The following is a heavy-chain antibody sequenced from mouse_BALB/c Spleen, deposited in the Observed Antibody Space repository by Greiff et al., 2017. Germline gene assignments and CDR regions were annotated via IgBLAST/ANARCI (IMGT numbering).Heavy chain of an antibody. CDR2: ISNLAYSI. CDR1: GFTFSDYG. V-gene: IGHV5-15*02. J-gene: IGHJ1*01. Sequence: EVKLVESGGGLVQPGGSRKLSCAASGFTFSDYGMAWVRQAPGKGPEWVAFISNLAYSIYYADTVTGRFTISRENAKNTLYLEMSSLRSEDTAMYKCARDSYGKGYLDVWGAGTTVTVSS. D-gene: IGHD1-1*01. CDR3: ARDSYGKGYLDV.